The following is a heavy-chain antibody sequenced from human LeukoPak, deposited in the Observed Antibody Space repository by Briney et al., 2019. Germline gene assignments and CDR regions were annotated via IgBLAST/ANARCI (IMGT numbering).Heavy chain of an antibody. CDR2: IDNDGSSA. J-gene: IGHJ4*02. CDR3: ARDTHSYFDY. Sequence: GESLRLSCAPSQFSLGTFVMSWVRQAPGKGLVWVSGIDNDGSSANCADSVKGRVTISRDNAKNTLYLQMNSLRAGDTAVYYCARDTHSYFDYWGQGTPVTVSS. CDR1: QFSLGTFV. D-gene: IGHD2-15*01. V-gene: IGHV3-74*01.